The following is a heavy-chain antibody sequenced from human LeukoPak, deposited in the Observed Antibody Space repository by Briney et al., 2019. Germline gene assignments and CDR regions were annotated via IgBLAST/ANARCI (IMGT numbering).Heavy chain of an antibody. CDR2: INPNSGGT. D-gene: IGHD6-13*01. CDR3: ARALRPNYSSSWSEPGY. CDR1: GYTFTDYY. Sequence: ASVKVSCKASGYTFTDYYMHWVRQAPGQGLEWMGWINPNSGGTNYAQKFQGRVTMTRDTSISTAYMELSRLRSDDTAVYYCARALRPNYSSSWSEPGYWGQGTLVTVSS. J-gene: IGHJ4*02. V-gene: IGHV1-2*02.